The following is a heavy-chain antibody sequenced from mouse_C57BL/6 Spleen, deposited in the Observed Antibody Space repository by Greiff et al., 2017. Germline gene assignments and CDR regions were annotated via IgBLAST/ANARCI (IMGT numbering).Heavy chain of an antibody. CDR2: IYPRDGST. CDR1: GYTFTDHT. V-gene: IGHV1-78*01. J-gene: IGHJ2*01. Sequence: VKLVESDAELVKPGASVKISCKVSGYTFTDHTITWMKQRPEQGLEWIGYIYPRDGSTKYNEKFKGKATLTADKSSSTAYMQLNSLTSEDAAVYFCAREVYYGNYLDYWGQGTTLTVSS. CDR3: AREVYYGNYLDY. D-gene: IGHD2-1*01.